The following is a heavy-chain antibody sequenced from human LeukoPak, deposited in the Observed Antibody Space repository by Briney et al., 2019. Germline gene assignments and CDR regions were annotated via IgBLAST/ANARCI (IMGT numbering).Heavy chain of an antibody. V-gene: IGHV4-4*07. CDR3: ARDLVCSGANCFSVWFDP. CDR1: GGSINSYY. CDR2: IYSTGIT. D-gene: IGHD2-15*01. J-gene: IGHJ5*02. Sequence: PSETLSLTCTVSGGSINSYYWSWIRQSAGKGLEWIGRIYSTGITDYNPSLKSRVSMSIDMSKNQFSLKLYSVTAADTAVYFCARDLVCSGANCFSVWFDPWGQGTLVTVPS.